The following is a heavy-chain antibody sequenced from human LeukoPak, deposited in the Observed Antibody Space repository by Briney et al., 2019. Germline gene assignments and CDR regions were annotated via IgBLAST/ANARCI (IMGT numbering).Heavy chain of an antibody. V-gene: IGHV1-3*01. CDR1: GYTFTSYA. Sequence: ASVKVSCTASGYTFTSYAMHWVRQAPGQRLEWMGWINAGNGNTKYSQKFQGRVTITRDTSASTAYMELSSLRSEDTAVCYCARDRRGANSGSYVYWGQGTLVTVSS. J-gene: IGHJ4*02. D-gene: IGHD3-10*01. CDR3: ARDRRGANSGSYVY. CDR2: INAGNGNT.